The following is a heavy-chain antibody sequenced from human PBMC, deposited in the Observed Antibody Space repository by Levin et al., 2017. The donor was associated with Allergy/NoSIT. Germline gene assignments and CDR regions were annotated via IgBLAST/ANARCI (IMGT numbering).Heavy chain of an antibody. J-gene: IGHJ4*02. CDR2: ISYTGST. CDR3: ARTHYDFLNGYGYFDY. CDR1: GGSFSSNTYY. D-gene: IGHD3-3*01. Sequence: SQTLSLTCTVSGGSFSSNTYYWGWIRQPPGKGLEWTGSISYTGSTYYNPSLRSRVTISVDTSKTQFSLKLTSVAATDTAVYYCARTHYDFLNGYGYFDYWGQGLLVTVSS. V-gene: IGHV4-39*01.